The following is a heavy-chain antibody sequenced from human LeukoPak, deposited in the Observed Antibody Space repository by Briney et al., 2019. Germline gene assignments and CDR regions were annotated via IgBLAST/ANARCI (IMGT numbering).Heavy chain of an antibody. CDR3: ARDPITMTFHDI. CDR1: GYTFTSYG. CDR2: IIPIFGTA. Sequence: GASVKVSCKASGYTFTSYGISWVRQAPGQGLEWMGGIIPIFGTANYAQKFQGRVTITADESTSTAYMELSSLRSEDTAVYYCARDPITMTFHDIWGQGTMVTVSS. V-gene: IGHV1-69*13. J-gene: IGHJ3*02. D-gene: IGHD3-22*01.